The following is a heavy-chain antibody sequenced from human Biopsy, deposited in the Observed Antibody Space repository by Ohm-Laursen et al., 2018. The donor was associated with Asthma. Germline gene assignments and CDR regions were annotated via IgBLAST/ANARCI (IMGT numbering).Heavy chain of an antibody. D-gene: IGHD5-12*01. V-gene: IGHV1-69*13. CDR1: GDSFSNYA. J-gene: IGHJ6*02. CDR2: LIPVLGTP. CDR3: ARGNSGSDRIVYYYSGLEV. Sequence: GASVKVSCKASGDSFSNYAISWVRQAPGQGLEWMGGLIPVLGTPDHAQMFEGRVTITADESTSTAYMELSSLSSEDTAVYYCARGNSGSDRIVYYYSGLEVWGQGTTVTVSS.